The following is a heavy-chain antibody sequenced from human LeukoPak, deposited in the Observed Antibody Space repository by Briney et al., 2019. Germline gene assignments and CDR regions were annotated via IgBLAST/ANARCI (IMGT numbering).Heavy chain of an antibody. CDR3: AKDIGSYYDY. Sequence: GGSLRLSCAASGFPFNDYWMSWVRQAPGKGLEWVANIKQDESEKYYVDSVKGRFTISRDNAKNSLYLQMVSLRAEDTAVYYCAKDIGSYYDYWGQGILVTVSS. CDR1: GFPFNDYW. D-gene: IGHD3-10*01. CDR2: IKQDESEK. V-gene: IGHV3-7*01. J-gene: IGHJ4*02.